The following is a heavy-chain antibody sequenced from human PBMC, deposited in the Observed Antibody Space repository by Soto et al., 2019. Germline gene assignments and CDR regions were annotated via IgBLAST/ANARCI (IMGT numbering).Heavy chain of an antibody. CDR2: ISYDGSNK. CDR1: GFTFSSYG. CDR3: AKDPSRPLEWLFGYFDY. D-gene: IGHD3-3*01. Sequence: GGSLRLSCAASGFTFSSYGMHWVRQAPGKGLEWVAVISYDGSNKYYADSVKGRFTISRDNSKNTLYLQMNSLRAEDTAVYYCAKDPSRPLEWLFGYFDYWGQGTLVTVSS. J-gene: IGHJ4*02. V-gene: IGHV3-30*18.